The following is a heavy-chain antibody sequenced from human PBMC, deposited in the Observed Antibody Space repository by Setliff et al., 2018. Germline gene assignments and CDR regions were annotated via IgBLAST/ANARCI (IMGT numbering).Heavy chain of an antibody. CDR3: ARAPSSSSASWFDP. D-gene: IGHD6-6*01. CDR1: GYSISSGYY. Sequence: ETLSLTCAVSGYSISSGYYWVWIRQAPGKGLEWVSCISGSSSYIYYADSVKGRFTISRDNAKNSLYLQMNSLRAEDTAVYYCARAPSSSSASWFDPWGQGTLVTVSS. CDR2: ISGSSSYI. V-gene: IGHV3-21*01. J-gene: IGHJ5*02.